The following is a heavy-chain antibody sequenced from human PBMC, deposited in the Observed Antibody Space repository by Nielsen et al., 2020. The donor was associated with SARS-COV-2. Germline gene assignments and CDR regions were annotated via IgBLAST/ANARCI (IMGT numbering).Heavy chain of an antibody. CDR3: AREANGYVWGSYRYRPLDY. Sequence: WVRQAPGQGLEWMGWISAYNGNTNYAQKLQGRVTMTTDTSTSTAYMELRSLRSDDTAVYYCAREANGYVWGSYRYRPLDYWGQGTLVTVSS. J-gene: IGHJ4*02. CDR2: ISAYNGNT. D-gene: IGHD3-16*02. V-gene: IGHV1-18*01.